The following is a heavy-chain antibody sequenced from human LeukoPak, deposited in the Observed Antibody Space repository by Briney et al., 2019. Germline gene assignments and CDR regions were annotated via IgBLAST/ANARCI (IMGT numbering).Heavy chain of an antibody. CDR2: ITWDGDST. CDR1: GFTFDDYA. D-gene: IGHD6-13*01. J-gene: IGHJ4*02. Sequence: GSLRLSCAASGFTFDDYAMHWVRQAPGKGLEWVSLITWDGDSTYYADSVKGRFTITRDNSKNYLYLQMNSLRAEDTALYYCAKGTSSWHEFDSWGQGTLVTVSS. V-gene: IGHV3-43D*03. CDR3: AKGTSSWHEFDS.